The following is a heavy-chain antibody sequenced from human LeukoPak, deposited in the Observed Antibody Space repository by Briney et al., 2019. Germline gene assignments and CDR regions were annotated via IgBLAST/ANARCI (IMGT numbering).Heavy chain of an antibody. CDR2: TWYDGSNE. CDR3: AREVTGSFDY. Sequence: GGSLRLSCAASGFTFSNYGMHWVRQAPGKGLEWAAVTWYDGSNEYYADSVKGRFTISRDNSRNTMYLQMNSLRAEDTAVYYCAREVTGSFDYWGQGTLVTVSS. V-gene: IGHV3-33*01. J-gene: IGHJ4*02. CDR1: GFTFSNYG. D-gene: IGHD3-9*01.